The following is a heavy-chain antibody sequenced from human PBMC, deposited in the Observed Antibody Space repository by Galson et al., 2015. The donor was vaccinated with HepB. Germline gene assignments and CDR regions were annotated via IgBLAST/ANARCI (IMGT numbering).Heavy chain of an antibody. CDR1: GSTFTSYD. CDR3: ARGPRRITIFGVASPRDNWFDP. J-gene: IGHJ5*02. Sequence: SVTVSCKASGSTFTSYDINWVRQATGQGLEWMGWMNPNSGNTGYAQKFQGRVTMTRNTSISTAYMELSSLRSEDTAVYYCARGPRRITIFGVASPRDNWFDPWGQGTLVTVSS. CDR2: MNPNSGNT. D-gene: IGHD3-3*01. V-gene: IGHV1-8*01.